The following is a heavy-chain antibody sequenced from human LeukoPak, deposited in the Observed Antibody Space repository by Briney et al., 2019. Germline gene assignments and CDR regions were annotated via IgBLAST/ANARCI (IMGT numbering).Heavy chain of an antibody. J-gene: IGHJ5*02. V-gene: IGHV1-2*02. D-gene: IGHD3-9*01. CDR2: INPNSGGT. CDR1: GCTFTGYY. Sequence: GASVKVSCKASGCTFTGYYMHWVRQAPGQGLEWMGWINPNSGGTNYAQKFQGRVTMTRDTSISTAYMELSRLRSDDTAVYYCARAKILTGYYVAAADTWGQGTLVTVSS. CDR3: ARAKILTGYYVAAADT.